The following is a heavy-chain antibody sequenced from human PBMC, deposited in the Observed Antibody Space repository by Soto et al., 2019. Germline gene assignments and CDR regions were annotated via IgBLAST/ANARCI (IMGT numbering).Heavy chain of an antibody. CDR1: GGTFSSYA. CDR2: IIPIFSTA. V-gene: IGHV1-69*01. Sequence: QVQLVQSGAEVKKPGSSVKVSCKASGGTFSSYAISWVRQAPGQGLEWMGGIIPIFSTANYAQKCQGRVTITADESTSTAYMELSSLRSEDTAVYYCARGSSGWQGNYYYYYGMDVWGQGTTVTVSS. D-gene: IGHD6-19*01. CDR3: ARGSSGWQGNYYYYYGMDV. J-gene: IGHJ6*02.